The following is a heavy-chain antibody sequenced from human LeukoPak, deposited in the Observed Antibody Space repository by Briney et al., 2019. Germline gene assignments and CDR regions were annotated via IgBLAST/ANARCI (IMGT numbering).Heavy chain of an antibody. CDR1: GFTFNSYA. J-gene: IGHJ6*02. CDR3: AKDVTSYYYYYYGMDV. CDR2: ISGSGGST. D-gene: IGHD3-16*01. V-gene: IGHV3-23*01. Sequence: GGSLRLSCAASGFTFNSYAMSWVRQAPGKGLEWVSAISGSGGSTYYAVSVKGRFTISRDNSKNTLYLQMNNLRAEDTAVYYCAKDVTSYYYYYYGMDVWGQGTTVTVSS.